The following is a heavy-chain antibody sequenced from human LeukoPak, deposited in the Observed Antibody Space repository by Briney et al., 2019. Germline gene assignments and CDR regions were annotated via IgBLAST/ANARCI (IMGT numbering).Heavy chain of an antibody. CDR2: ISDIGST. D-gene: IGHD6-25*01. J-gene: IGHJ4*02. CDR3: ARYPERYYFDY. CDR1: GGSISSYY. Sequence: SETLSLTCTVSGGSISSYYWSWIRQPPGKGLEWIAYISDIGSTNYNPSLKSRVTISLDTSKNQFSLKLSSVTAADTAVYYCARYPERYYFDYWGQGTLVTVSS. V-gene: IGHV4-59*12.